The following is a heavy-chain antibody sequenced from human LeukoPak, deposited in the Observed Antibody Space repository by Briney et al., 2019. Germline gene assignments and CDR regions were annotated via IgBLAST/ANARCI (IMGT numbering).Heavy chain of an antibody. J-gene: IGHJ3*02. Sequence: PSQTLSLTCTVSGGSISSGSYYWSWIQQPAGKGLEWIGRIYTSGSTNYNPSLKSRVTISVDTSKNQFSLKLSSVTAADTAVYYCARESAKRLGNDAFDIWGQGTMVTVSS. CDR2: IYTSGST. D-gene: IGHD6-25*01. CDR1: GGSISSGSYY. V-gene: IGHV4-61*02. CDR3: ARESAKRLGNDAFDI.